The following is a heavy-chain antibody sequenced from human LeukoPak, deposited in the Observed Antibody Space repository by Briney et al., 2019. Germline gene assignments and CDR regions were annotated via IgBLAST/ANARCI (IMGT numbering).Heavy chain of an antibody. Sequence: SETPSLTCTVSGGSISSYYWSWIRQPPGKGLEWIGYIYYSGSTNYNPSLKSRVTISVDTSKNQFSLKLSSVTAADTAVYYCARTSAASATHFDYWGQGTLVTVSS. D-gene: IGHD2-15*01. V-gene: IGHV4-59*01. J-gene: IGHJ4*02. CDR3: ARTSAASATHFDY. CDR2: IYYSGST. CDR1: GGSISSYY.